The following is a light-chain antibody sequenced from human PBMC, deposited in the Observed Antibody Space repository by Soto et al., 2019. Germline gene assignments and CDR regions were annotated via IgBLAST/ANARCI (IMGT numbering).Light chain of an antibody. V-gene: IGKV3-20*01. CDR3: QQYDSSPYT. J-gene: IGKJ2*01. Sequence: EIVLTQSPGTLSLSPGERATLSCRASQSVGSSFLAWYQQKPGPAPRLLIYGASSRATGIPDRFSGSGSGTDFTLTISRLEPEDFAVYYCQQYDSSPYTFGQGTKLEIK. CDR2: GAS. CDR1: QSVGSSF.